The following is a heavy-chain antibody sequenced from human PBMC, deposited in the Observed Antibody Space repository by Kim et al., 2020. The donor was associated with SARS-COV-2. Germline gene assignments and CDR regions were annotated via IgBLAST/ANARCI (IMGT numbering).Heavy chain of an antibody. D-gene: IGHD6-13*01. CDR3: ASEPGIAPYCYGMDV. J-gene: IGHJ6*02. Sequence: ADCVKGRFTIAGDNAKNALYLQMNSLRDEDTAVYYCASEPGIAPYCYGMDVWGQGTTVTVSS. V-gene: IGHV3-48*02.